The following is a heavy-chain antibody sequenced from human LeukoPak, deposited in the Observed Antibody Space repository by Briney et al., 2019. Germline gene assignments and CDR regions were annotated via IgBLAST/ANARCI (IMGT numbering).Heavy chain of an antibody. CDR3: ARDLMDV. CDR2: IYAGGST. CDR1: GFTVSSNY. J-gene: IGHJ6*02. V-gene: IGHV3-53*05. Sequence: GGPLRLSCAASGFTVSSNYMSWVRQAPGKGLEWVSLIYAGGSTYYADAVKGRFTISRDNSKNTLYLQMNSLRAEDTAVYYCARDLMDVWGQGTTVTVSS.